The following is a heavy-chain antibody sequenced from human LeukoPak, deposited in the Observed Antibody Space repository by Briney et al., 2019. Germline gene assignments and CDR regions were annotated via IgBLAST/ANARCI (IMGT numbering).Heavy chain of an antibody. V-gene: IGHV5-51*01. Sequence: GESLKISCKGSGYGINNYWIGWVRQMPGKGLEWMGIIYPADSDIRYSPSFQGQVTISADKSISTAYPQWSSLKASDTAMYYCARQEYCSGGSCYTWFDPWGQGTLVTVSS. J-gene: IGHJ5*02. CDR2: IYPADSDI. CDR3: ARQEYCSGGSCYTWFDP. D-gene: IGHD2-15*01. CDR1: GYGINNYW.